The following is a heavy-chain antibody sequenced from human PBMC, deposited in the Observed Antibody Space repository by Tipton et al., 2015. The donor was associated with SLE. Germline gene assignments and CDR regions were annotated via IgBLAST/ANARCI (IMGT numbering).Heavy chain of an antibody. CDR1: GYTFSTYI. CDR2: INTNTGNP. V-gene: IGHV7-4-1*02. D-gene: IGHD5-24*01. J-gene: IGHJ6*02. CDR3: AGVGAHGYNYYPAV. Sequence: QVQLVQSGSELKKPGASVKVSCKASGYTFSTYIMNWVRQAPGQGLEWMGWINTNTGNPTYTQGFTGRFVFSLDTSVSTAYLEISSLKAEDTAVYYCAGVGAHGYNYYPAVWGQGTTVTVSS.